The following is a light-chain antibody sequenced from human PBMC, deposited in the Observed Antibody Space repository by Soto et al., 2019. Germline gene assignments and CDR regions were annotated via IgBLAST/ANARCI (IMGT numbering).Light chain of an antibody. CDR3: AAWDDSLSGAVYV. J-gene: IGLJ1*01. Sequence: QSALTQPPSASGTPGQRVTISCSGSSSNIGSNYVYWYQQLPGTAPKLLIYRNNQRPSGVPDRFSGSKSGTSASLAISGLRSEDEADYYCAAWDDSLSGAVYVFGTGTKLTVL. CDR1: SSNIGSNY. V-gene: IGLV1-47*01. CDR2: RNN.